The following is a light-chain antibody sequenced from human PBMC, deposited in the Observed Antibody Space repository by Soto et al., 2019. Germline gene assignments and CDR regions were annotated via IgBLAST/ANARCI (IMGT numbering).Light chain of an antibody. CDR3: SSYAGSNIHYV. CDR1: SGDIGGYDY. V-gene: IGLV2-8*01. J-gene: IGLJ1*01. Sequence: QSVLTQPPSASGSPGQSVTISCTGTSGDIGGYDYVSWYQQHPGKAPKLMIYEVTKRPLGVPDRFSGSKSGNTASLTVSGLQAEDEADYYCSSYAGSNIHYVFGTGTKLTVL. CDR2: EVT.